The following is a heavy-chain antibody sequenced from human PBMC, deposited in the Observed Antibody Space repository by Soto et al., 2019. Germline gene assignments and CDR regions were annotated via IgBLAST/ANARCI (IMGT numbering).Heavy chain of an antibody. J-gene: IGHJ3*02. CDR3: ARDYYDSSGYYYRSAFDI. CDR2: ISAYNGNT. CDR1: GYTFTSYG. D-gene: IGHD3-22*01. Sequence: ASVKVSCKASGYTFTSYGISWVRQAPGQGXEWMGWISAYNGNTNYAQKLQGRATMTTDTSTSTAYMELRSLRSDDTAVYYCARDYYDSSGYYYRSAFDIWGQGPMVTVSS. V-gene: IGHV1-18*04.